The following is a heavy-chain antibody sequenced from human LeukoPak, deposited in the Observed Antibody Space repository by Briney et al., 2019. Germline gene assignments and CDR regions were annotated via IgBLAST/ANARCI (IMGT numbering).Heavy chain of an antibody. CDR3: ARGSDPDYLQFDY. V-gene: IGHV1-46*01. Sequence: ASVKVSCKASGYTFTSYYMHWVRQAPGQGLEWMGIISPSGGSTSSAQKFQGRVTMTRNTSISTAYMELSSLRSEDTAVYYCARGSDPDYLQFDYWGQGTLVTVSS. CDR2: ISPSGGST. J-gene: IGHJ4*02. CDR1: GYTFTSYY. D-gene: IGHD4-11*01.